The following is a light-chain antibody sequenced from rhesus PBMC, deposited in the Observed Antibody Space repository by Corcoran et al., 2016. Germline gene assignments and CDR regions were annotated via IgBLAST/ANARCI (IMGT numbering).Light chain of an antibody. V-gene: IGKV1S9*01. Sequence: DIQMTQSPSSLSASVGDRVTITCQASQSVSNYLNWYQQKPGKTPKVLISKTSSLQSVIPSRFSGSGSGTDFTLTISSLQPEDFATYYCQQGYTYPHSFGQGTKVEIK. J-gene: IGKJ2*01. CDR3: QQGYTYPHS. CDR1: QSVSNY. CDR2: KTS.